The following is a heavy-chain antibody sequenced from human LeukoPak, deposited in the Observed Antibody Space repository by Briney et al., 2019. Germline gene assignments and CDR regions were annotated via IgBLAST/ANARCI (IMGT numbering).Heavy chain of an antibody. CDR3: ARVGVAAKSSRYFDY. Sequence: SQTLSLTCTVSGGSISSGDYYWSWIRQHTGKGLESIGYIHNSGSTYYNPSLKSRITISVDTSKKQFFLKLSSVTAADTAVYYCARVGVAAKSSRYFDYWGQGTLVTVSP. J-gene: IGHJ4*02. CDR1: GGSISSGDYY. CDR2: IHNSGST. V-gene: IGHV4-31*03. D-gene: IGHD2-15*01.